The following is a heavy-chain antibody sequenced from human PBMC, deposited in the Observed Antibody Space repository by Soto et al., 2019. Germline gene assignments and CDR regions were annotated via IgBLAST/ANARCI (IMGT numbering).Heavy chain of an antibody. V-gene: IGHV1-18*04. Sequence: VSCSAAGFAFNTYCITWVVQAPGLVFEWMGWISAYNGNTNYGQKFQGRVTMTTDTSTTTAYMELRSLRSDDTAVYFCARDFGNDLSAPGAVFDSWGQGTLVTVSS. D-gene: IGHD3-16*01. CDR1: GFAFNTYC. CDR2: ISAYNGNT. CDR3: ARDFGNDLSAPGAVFDS. J-gene: IGHJ4*02.